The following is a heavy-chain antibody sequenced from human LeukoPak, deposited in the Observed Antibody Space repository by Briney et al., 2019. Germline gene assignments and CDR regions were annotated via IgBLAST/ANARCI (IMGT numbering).Heavy chain of an antibody. CDR3: ARDRLVTVFDY. D-gene: IGHD4-23*01. Sequence: GGSLRLSCAASGFTFSSYSMNWVRQAPGKGLEWVSSISSSSSYIYYADSVKGRFTISRDNAKNSLYLQMSSLRAEDTAVYYCARDRLVTVFDYWGQGTLVTVSS. CDR1: GFTFSSYS. CDR2: ISSSSSYI. J-gene: IGHJ4*02. V-gene: IGHV3-21*01.